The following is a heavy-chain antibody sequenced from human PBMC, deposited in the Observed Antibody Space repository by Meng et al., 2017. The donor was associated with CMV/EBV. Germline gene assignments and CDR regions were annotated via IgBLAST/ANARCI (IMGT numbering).Heavy chain of an antibody. V-gene: IGHV3-30*02. Sequence: GESLKISCAASGFTFSSYGMHWVRQAPGKGLEWVAFIRYDGSNKYYADSVKGRFTISRDNSKNTLYLQMNSLRAEDTAVYYCAKCVTTFGGSYYYYYGMDVWGQGTTVTVSS. J-gene: IGHJ6*02. CDR2: IRYDGSNK. CDR3: AKCVTTFGGSYYYYYGMDV. D-gene: IGHD3-3*01. CDR1: GFTFSSYG.